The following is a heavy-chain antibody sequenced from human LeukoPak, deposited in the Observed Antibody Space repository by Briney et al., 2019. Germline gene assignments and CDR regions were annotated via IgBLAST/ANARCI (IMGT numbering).Heavy chain of an antibody. CDR1: GGSISSGDYY. Sequence: KPSETLSLTCTVSGGSISSGDYYWSWIRQPPGKGLEWIGYNYYSGSTYYNPSLKSRVTISVDTSKNQFSLKLSSVTAADTAVYYCARGFRGYSGYDDYYYGMDVWGQGTTVTVSS. V-gene: IGHV4-30-4*02. D-gene: IGHD5-12*01. CDR2: NYYSGST. J-gene: IGHJ6*02. CDR3: ARGFRGYSGYDDYYYGMDV.